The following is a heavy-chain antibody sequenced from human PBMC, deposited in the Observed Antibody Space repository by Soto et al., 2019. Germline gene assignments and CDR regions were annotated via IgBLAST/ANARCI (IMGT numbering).Heavy chain of an antibody. Sequence: GGSLRLSCAASGFTFSSYAMSWVRQAPGKGLGWVSAISGSGGSTYYADSVKGRFTISRDNSKNTLYLQMNSLRAGDTAVYYCARDYYDSKGVFDCWGQGTLVTVSS. CDR2: ISGSGGST. J-gene: IGHJ4*02. D-gene: IGHD3-22*01. V-gene: IGHV3-23*01. CDR1: GFTFSSYA. CDR3: ARDYYDSKGVFDC.